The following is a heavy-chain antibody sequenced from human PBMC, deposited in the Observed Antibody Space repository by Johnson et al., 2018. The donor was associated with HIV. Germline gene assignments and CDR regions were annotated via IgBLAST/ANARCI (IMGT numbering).Heavy chain of an antibody. CDR2: INWNGGST. V-gene: IGHV3-20*04. D-gene: IGHD1-14*01. J-gene: IGHJ3*02. CDR3: AIIWNHTFDI. CDR1: GLVFSDNA. Sequence: EVQLLESGGGVVQPGRSLRLSCEASGLVFSDNAMHWVRQAPGKGLEWVSGINWNGGSTGYADSVKGRFTISRDNAKNSLYLQMNSLRAEDTAVYYCAIIWNHTFDIWGQGTMVTVSS.